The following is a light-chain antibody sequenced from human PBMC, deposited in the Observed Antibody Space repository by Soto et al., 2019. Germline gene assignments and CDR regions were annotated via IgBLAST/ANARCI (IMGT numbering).Light chain of an antibody. CDR1: ENVRTF. Sequence: VLTQSPATLSLSPGDRATISCRASENVRTFVDWYQQKPGQAPRLLIYGASNRATDIPARFSGSGSGTDFTLTISNLEPEDFAVYYCQQHTQWPITFGQGTRLET. CDR3: QQHTQWPIT. J-gene: IGKJ5*01. CDR2: GAS. V-gene: IGKV3-11*01.